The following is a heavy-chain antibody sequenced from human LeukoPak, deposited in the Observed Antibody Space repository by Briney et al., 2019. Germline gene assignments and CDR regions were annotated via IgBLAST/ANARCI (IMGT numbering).Heavy chain of an antibody. CDR1: GFTFSNAW. D-gene: IGHD1/OR15-1a*01. CDR3: TREDFCNNVR. V-gene: IGHV3-15*01. J-gene: IGHJ4*02. Sequence: GGSLRLSWAASGFTFSNAWMSWVRQAPGKGLEWVGRIKSKTDGGTTDYAAPVKGRFTISRDDSKNTLYIQMNSLKTDDTAVYYFTREDFCNNVRWGQGTLVTVSS. CDR2: IKSKTDGGTT.